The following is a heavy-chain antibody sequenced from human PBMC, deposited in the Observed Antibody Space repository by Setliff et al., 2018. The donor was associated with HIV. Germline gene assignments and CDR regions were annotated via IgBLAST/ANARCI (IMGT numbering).Heavy chain of an antibody. J-gene: IGHJ3*01. CDR3: ARWESAQKAFNP. CDR2: ISGSGGST. CDR1: GFTFSSYA. Sequence: GGSLRLSCAASGFTFSSYAMSWVRQAPGKGLEWVSAISGSGGSTYYADSVKGRFTISRDNSKNTLYLQMNSLRAEDTAVYYCARWESAQKAFNPWGHGTMVTVSS. V-gene: IGHV3-23*01. D-gene: IGHD1-26*01.